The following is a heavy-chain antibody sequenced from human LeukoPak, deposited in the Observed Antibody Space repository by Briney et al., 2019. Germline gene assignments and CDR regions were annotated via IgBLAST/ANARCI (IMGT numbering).Heavy chain of an antibody. CDR2: ISWNSGSI. Sequence: SLRLSCAASGFTFDDYAMHWVRQAPGKGLEWVSGISWNSGSIGYADSVKGRFTISRDNAKNSLYLQMNSLRAEDTALYYCARGLVPSYFDYWGQGTLVTVFS. J-gene: IGHJ4*02. CDR3: ARGLVPSYFDY. D-gene: IGHD3-3*01. V-gene: IGHV3-9*01. CDR1: GFTFDDYA.